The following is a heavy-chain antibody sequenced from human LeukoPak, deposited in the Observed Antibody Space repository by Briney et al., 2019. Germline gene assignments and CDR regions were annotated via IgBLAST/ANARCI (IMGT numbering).Heavy chain of an antibody. CDR2: ISGNGGST. CDR3: AKSSPPGDYYYYYYMDV. J-gene: IGHJ6*03. CDR1: GFTFSNYA. D-gene: IGHD3-10*01. Sequence: GGSLRLSCAASGFTFSNYAVSWVRQAPGKGLEWVSSISGNGGSTYYADSLKGRFTISRDNPKNTLYLEMNSLRAEDTAVYYCAKSSPPGDYYYYYYMDVWGKGTTVTVSS. V-gene: IGHV3-23*01.